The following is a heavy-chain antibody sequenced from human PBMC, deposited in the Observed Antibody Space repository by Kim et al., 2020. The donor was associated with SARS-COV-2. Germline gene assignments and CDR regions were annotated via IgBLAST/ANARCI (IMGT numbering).Heavy chain of an antibody. D-gene: IGHD2-21*02. Sequence: GGSLRLSCAASGFTFSSYAMHWVRQAPGKGLEWVAVISYDGSNKYYADSVKGRFTISRDNSKNTLYLQMNSLRAEDTAVYYCARGGRAVVTATGYWGQGTLVTVSS. V-gene: IGHV3-30*04. CDR2: ISYDGSNK. J-gene: IGHJ4*02. CDR3: ARGGRAVVTATGY. CDR1: GFTFSSYA.